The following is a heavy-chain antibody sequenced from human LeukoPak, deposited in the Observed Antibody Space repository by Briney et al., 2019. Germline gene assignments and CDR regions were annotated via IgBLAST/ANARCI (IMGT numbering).Heavy chain of an antibody. CDR2: IYHSGST. J-gene: IGHJ3*02. V-gene: IGHV4-34*01. CDR1: GGSFSGYY. CDR3: AREAVYCSGGSCLIDAFDI. Sequence: PSETLSLTCAVYGGSFSGYYWSWIRQPPGKGLEWIGEIYHSGSTNYNPSLKSRVTISVDKSKNQFSLKLSSVTAADTAVYYCAREAVYCSGGSCLIDAFDIWGQGTMVTVSS. D-gene: IGHD2-15*01.